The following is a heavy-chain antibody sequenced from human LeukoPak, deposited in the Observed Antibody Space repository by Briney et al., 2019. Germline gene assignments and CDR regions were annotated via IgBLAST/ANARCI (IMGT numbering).Heavy chain of an antibody. CDR2: INPNSGGT. CDR1: GYTFTSYG. Sequence: ASVKVSCKASGYTFTSYGISWVRQAPGQGLEWMGWINPNSGGTNYAQKFQGRVTMTRDTSISTAYMELSRLRSDDTAVYYCARDEIEAEGELPDYWGQGTLVTVSS. CDR3: ARDEIEAEGELPDY. J-gene: IGHJ4*02. V-gene: IGHV1-2*02. D-gene: IGHD1-26*01.